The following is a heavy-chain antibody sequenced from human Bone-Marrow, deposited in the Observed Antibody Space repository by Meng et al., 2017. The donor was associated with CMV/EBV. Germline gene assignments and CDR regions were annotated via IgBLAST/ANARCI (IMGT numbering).Heavy chain of an antibody. CDR2: INPNDDT. D-gene: IGHD6-19*01. V-gene: IGHV1-2*02. CDR3: ARSSGWSRFDY. CDR1: GYTVTDYY. Sequence: VNLVQPVERVKKPGAPGKASWKPSGYTVTDYYIHWVRQAPVQWLEWMGWINPNDDTNYAQNFQGRVTMTRDMSINTVYMELSRLTSDDTAVYYCARSSGWSRFDYWGLGTLVTVSS. J-gene: IGHJ4*02.